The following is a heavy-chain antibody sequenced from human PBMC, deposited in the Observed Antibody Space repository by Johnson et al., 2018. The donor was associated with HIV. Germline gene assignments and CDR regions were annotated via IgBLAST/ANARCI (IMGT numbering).Heavy chain of an antibody. V-gene: IGHV3-66*02. CDR3: ARLYDSSGYGAFDI. D-gene: IGHD3-22*01. Sequence: VQLVESGGGLVQPGGSLRVSCAASGFTISNNYMSWVRQAPGKGLEWVSVIYRDGNTNYADSVKGRFTISRDNSKNTLYLQMNSLRADDTAVYYCARLYDSSGYGAFDIWGQGTTVTVSS. CDR1: GFTISNNY. CDR2: IYRDGNT. J-gene: IGHJ3*02.